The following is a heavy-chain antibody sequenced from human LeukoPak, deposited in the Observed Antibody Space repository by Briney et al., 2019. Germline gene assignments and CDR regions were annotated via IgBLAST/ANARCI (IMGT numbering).Heavy chain of an antibody. V-gene: IGHV4-59*01. Sequence: PSETLSLTCTGAGGSISSYYWSWIRQPPGKGLEWIGDIYYSGSTNYNPSLKSRVTISVDPSKNQFSLKLSSVTAADTAVYYCARSLSSTRSWFDPWGQGTLVTVSS. D-gene: IGHD2-2*01. J-gene: IGHJ5*02. CDR2: IYYSGST. CDR3: ARSLSSTRSWFDP. CDR1: GGSISSYY.